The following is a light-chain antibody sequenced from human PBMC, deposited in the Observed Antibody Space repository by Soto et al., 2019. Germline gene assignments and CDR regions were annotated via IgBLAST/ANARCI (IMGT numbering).Light chain of an antibody. CDR3: QQSKDFPPST. J-gene: IGKJ1*01. CDR2: KAS. CDR1: ESIGGW. V-gene: IGKV1-5*03. Sequence: DIQMTQSPSTLSASVGDTVTITCRASESIGGWLAWYQQKPGRAPKLLIYKASTLESEVPSRFSGSGSGTEFTLTISSLQPDDFATYYCQQSKDFPPSTFGPGTKVEIK.